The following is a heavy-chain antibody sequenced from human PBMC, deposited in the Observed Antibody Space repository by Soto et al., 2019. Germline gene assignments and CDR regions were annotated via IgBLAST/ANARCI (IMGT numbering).Heavy chain of an antibody. Sequence: QVQLVQSGAEVKKPGSSVKVSCKASGGTFSSYAISWVRQAPGQGLEWMGGIIPIFGTANYAQKVQGRATITADESTSTAYMELSSLRSEDTAVYYCAREGSPPFYYYYGMDVWGQGTTVTVSS. CDR1: GGTFSSYA. J-gene: IGHJ6*02. CDR2: IIPIFGTA. CDR3: AREGSPPFYYYYGMDV. V-gene: IGHV1-69*01.